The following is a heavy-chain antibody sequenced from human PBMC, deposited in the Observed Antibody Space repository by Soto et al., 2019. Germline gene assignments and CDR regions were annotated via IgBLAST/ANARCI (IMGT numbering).Heavy chain of an antibody. CDR2: IKSKTDGGTT. Sequence: GGSLRLSCAASGFTFSNAWMSWVRQAPGKGLEWVGRIKSKTDGGTTDYAAPVKGRFTITRDDSKNTLYLQMNSLKTEDAAVYYCTTGVWGVLKALSGWYTFNAFDIWGQGTMVTVSS. J-gene: IGHJ3*02. D-gene: IGHD6-19*01. V-gene: IGHV3-15*01. CDR1: GFTFSNAW. CDR3: TTGVWGVLKALSGWYTFNAFDI.